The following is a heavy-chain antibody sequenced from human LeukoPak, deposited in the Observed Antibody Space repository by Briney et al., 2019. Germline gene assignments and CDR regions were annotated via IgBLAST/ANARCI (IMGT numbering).Heavy chain of an antibody. J-gene: IGHJ4*02. CDR1: GFIFSNYT. Sequence: GGSLRLSCAASGFIFSNYTMHWVRQAPGKGLEGVAVISYDGSKKYYGDSVKGRFTISRDNSKNTLYLQMDSLRAEDTAVYYCARPRGSRWSIPFDNWGQGTLVTVSS. D-gene: IGHD6-13*01. CDR3: ARPRGSRWSIPFDN. V-gene: IGHV3-30-3*01. CDR2: ISYDGSKK.